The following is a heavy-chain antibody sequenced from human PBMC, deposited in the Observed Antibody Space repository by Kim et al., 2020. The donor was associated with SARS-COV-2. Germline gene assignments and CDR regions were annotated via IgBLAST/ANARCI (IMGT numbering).Heavy chain of an antibody. J-gene: IGHJ6*02. V-gene: IGHV4-59*09. D-gene: IGHD3-9*01. CDR3: ARGLPINYYGMDV. Sequence: KYNPSLERRVTISVATSKSQFSLNLSSMSAADTAVYYCARGLPINYYGMDVWGQGTTVPVSS.